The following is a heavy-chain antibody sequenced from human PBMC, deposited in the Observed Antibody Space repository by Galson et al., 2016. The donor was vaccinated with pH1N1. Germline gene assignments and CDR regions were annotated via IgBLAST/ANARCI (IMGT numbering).Heavy chain of an antibody. CDR2: IDYRGINI. CDR3: ARDPYKGSSDAFDI. D-gene: IGHD6-13*01. J-gene: IGHJ3*02. Sequence: SLRLSCAASGFTFGNYEMNWVRQAPGKGLEWLSYIDYRGINIYYADSVKGRFTISRGNAGNSLYLQMNSLRVEDTALYYCARDPYKGSSDAFDIWGQGTMVTVSS. V-gene: IGHV3-48*03. CDR1: GFTFGNYE.